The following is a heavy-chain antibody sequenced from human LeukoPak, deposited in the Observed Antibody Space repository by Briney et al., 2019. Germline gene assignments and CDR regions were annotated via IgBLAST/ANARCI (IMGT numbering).Heavy chain of an antibody. CDR1: GYTFTSYA. CDR3: ARSGPVAGTPNDY. Sequence: ASVKVSCKASGYTFTSYAMHWVRQAPGQRLEWMGWINAGNGNTKYSQKFQGRVTITRDTSASTAYMELSSLRSEDTAVYYCARSGPVAGTPNDYWGQGTLVTVSS. J-gene: IGHJ4*02. CDR2: INAGNGNT. D-gene: IGHD6-19*01. V-gene: IGHV1-3*01.